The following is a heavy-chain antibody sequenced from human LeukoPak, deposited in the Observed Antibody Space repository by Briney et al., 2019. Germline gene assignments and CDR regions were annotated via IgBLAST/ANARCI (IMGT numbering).Heavy chain of an antibody. J-gene: IGHJ4*02. Sequence: PGRSLRLSCAASGFTFSSYGMHWVRQAPGKGLEWVAVIWYDGSNKYYADSVKGRFTISRDNSKNTLYLQMNSLRAEDTAVYYCARDESRYCSGGSCYGGDYWGQGTLVTVSS. D-gene: IGHD2-15*01. CDR1: GFTFSSYG. CDR2: IWYDGSNK. V-gene: IGHV3-33*01. CDR3: ARDESRYCSGGSCYGGDY.